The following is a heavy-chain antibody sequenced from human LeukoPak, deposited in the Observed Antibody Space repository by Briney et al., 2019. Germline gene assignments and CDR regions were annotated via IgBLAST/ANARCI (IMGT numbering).Heavy chain of an antibody. CDR3: ARRSSGGGLFDY. CDR2: IFYSGNT. D-gene: IGHD6-19*01. Sequence: SETLSLTCTVSGGSISSSSYYWGWIRQPPGKGPEWIGSIFYSGNTYYNPSLKSRVTISVDTSKNHFSLKLSSVTSADTAVYYCARRSSGGGLFDYWGQGTLVTVSS. V-gene: IGHV4-39*02. J-gene: IGHJ4*02. CDR1: GGSISSSSYY.